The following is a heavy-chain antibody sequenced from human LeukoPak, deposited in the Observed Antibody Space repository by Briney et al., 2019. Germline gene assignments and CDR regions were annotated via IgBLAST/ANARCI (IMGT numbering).Heavy chain of an antibody. CDR3: AELTGDPNY. D-gene: IGHD4-17*01. Sequence: GASAKVSCKASGYTYSGFYIHWVRQAPGQGLEYMGWINPNSGGTNYAQNFQGRVTMTRDTSISTVYMELSSLTSDDTAVYYCAELTGDPNYWGQGTLVTVSS. CDR1: GYTYSGFY. CDR2: INPNSGGT. V-gene: IGHV1-2*02. J-gene: IGHJ4*02.